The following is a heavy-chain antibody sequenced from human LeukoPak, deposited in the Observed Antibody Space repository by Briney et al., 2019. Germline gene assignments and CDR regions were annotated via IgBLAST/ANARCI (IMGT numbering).Heavy chain of an antibody. CDR3: ARDSYYGGHYSFFEH. V-gene: IGHV1-18*01. Sequence: ASLKVSCKTSAYTFTNFRIHWVRQAPGHGFEWMGWIGPSNHYTEYAHKLQDRLTLTTDTSTTTAHMELGSLTFDDTAIYFCARDSYYGGHYSFFEHWGQGTLVTVSS. CDR1: AYTFTNFR. D-gene: IGHD4/OR15-4a*01. CDR2: IGPSNHYT. J-gene: IGHJ4*02.